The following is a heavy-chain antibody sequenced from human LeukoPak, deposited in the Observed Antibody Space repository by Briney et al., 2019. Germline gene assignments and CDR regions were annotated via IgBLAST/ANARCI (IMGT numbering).Heavy chain of an antibody. J-gene: IGHJ4*02. CDR2: ITGDGDKT. CDR3: AKDDTMITPSDFDY. V-gene: IGHV3-23*01. CDR1: GFTFNYYG. Sequence: GGSLRLSCEASGFTFNYYGMSWVRQAPGKGLEWVATITGDGDKTYYADSVQGHFTISRDNCKNTVYLQMNRLRVEDTAIYFCAKDDTMITPSDFDYWGQGTLVTVSS. D-gene: IGHD3-16*01.